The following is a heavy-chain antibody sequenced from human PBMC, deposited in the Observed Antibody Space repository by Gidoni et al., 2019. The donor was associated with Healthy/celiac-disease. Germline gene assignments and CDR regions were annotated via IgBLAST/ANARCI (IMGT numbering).Heavy chain of an antibody. CDR3: AKGTYSSSWYKGYYYGMDV. CDR2: ISGSGGST. D-gene: IGHD6-13*01. V-gene: IGHV3-23*01. CDR1: GLTFSSYA. Sequence: EVQLLESGGGLVQPGGYLRVYCAASGLTFSSYAMSWVRQAPGKGLEWVSAISGSGGSTYYADSVKGRFTISRDNSKNTLYLQMNSLRAEDTAVYYCAKGTYSSSWYKGYYYGMDVWGQGTTVTVSS. J-gene: IGHJ6*02.